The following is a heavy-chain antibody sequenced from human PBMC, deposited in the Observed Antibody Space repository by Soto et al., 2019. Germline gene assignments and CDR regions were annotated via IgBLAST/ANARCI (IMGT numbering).Heavy chain of an antibody. D-gene: IGHD5-18*01. CDR3: ARDIGLVYSYAYSDGMDV. Sequence: GASVKVSCKASGGTFSSYAISWVRQAPGQGLEWMGGIIPIFGTANYAQKFQGRVTITADESTSKAYMELSSLRSEDTAVSYCARDIGLVYSYAYSDGMDVWGQGTTVTVSS. CDR1: GGTFSSYA. CDR2: IIPIFGTA. V-gene: IGHV1-69*13. J-gene: IGHJ6*02.